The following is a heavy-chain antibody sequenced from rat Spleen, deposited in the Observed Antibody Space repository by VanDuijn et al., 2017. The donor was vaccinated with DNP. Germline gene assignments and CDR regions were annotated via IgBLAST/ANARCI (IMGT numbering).Heavy chain of an antibody. CDR2: INMGSGGT. V-gene: IGHV1-43*01. CDR3: ARGSRVWFAY. CDR1: GYTFTNYY. J-gene: IGHJ3*01. Sequence: QVQLQQSGAELAKPGSSVMISCRASGYTFTNYYIGWIKQTTGQGLEYIGYINMGSGGTNYHEKFKGKATLTVDKSSSTAFMQLSSLTPDDSAVYYCARGSRVWFAYWGQGTLVTVSS. D-gene: IGHD1-11*01.